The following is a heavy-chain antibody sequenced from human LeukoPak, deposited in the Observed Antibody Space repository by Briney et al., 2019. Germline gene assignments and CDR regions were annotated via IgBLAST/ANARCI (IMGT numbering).Heavy chain of an antibody. D-gene: IGHD3-22*01. CDR3: ARPNITSYYDSRGYDAFDV. CDR1: GYRFNAYW. V-gene: IGHV5-51*01. CDR2: IYPDDSDT. Sequence: ESLKISCKGSGYRFNAYWIAWVRQMPGKGLEWMGIIYPDDSDTRYSPSFQGQVIISADKSVRTAYLQWSSLKASDTAMYYCARPNITSYYDSRGYDAFDVWGQGTMVTVSS. J-gene: IGHJ3*01.